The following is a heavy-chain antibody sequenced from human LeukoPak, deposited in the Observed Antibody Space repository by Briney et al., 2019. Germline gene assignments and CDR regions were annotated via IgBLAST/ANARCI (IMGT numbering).Heavy chain of an antibody. V-gene: IGHV4-59*01. D-gene: IGHD2/OR15-2a*01. J-gene: IGHJ4*02. CDR1: GGSLNNYY. CDR2: IYNSGSA. CDR3: ARRRVLPPAYYFDY. Sequence: SETMSLTCTVPGGSLNNYYWTWIRQPPGKGLEWIGYIYNSGSAIYNPSLKSRVTISVDTSKNQFSLKLSSMTAADTAVYYCARRRVLPPAYYFDYWGQGTLVTVSS.